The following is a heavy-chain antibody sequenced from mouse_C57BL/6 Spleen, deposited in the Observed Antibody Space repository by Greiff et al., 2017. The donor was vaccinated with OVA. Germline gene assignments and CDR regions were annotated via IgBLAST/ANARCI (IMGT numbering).Heavy chain of an antibody. CDR1: GFSLTSYG. J-gene: IGHJ2*01. V-gene: IGHV2-5*01. CDR3: AKSEIYDGYYLDY. CDR2: IWRGGST. D-gene: IGHD2-3*01. Sequence: VQLQQSGPGLVQPSQSLSITCTVSGFSLTSYGVHWVRQSPGKGLEWLGVIWRGGSTDYNAAFMSRLSITKDNSKSQVFFKMNSLQADDTAIYYCAKSEIYDGYYLDYWGQGTTLTVSS.